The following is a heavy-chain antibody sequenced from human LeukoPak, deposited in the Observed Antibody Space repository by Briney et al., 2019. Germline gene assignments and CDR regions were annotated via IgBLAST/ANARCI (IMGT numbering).Heavy chain of an antibody. J-gene: IGHJ4*02. CDR3: AGSFSYSSSWYYFDY. CDR2: IYHSGST. V-gene: IGHV4-34*01. Sequence: SETLSLTCAVYGGSFSDYYWTWIRQPPGKGLEWIGEIYHSGSTNYNPSLKSRVTISVDTSKNQFSLKLYSVTAADTAVYYCAGSFSYSSSWYYFDYWGQGTLVTVSS. CDR1: GGSFSDYY. D-gene: IGHD6-13*01.